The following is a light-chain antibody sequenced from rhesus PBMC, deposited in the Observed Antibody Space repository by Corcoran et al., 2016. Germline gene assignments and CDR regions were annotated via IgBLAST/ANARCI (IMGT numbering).Light chain of an antibody. CDR2: KAS. V-gene: IGKV1-21*01. Sequence: DIQMTQSPSSLSASVGDRVTITCQASQGISSWLAWYQQKPGKAPKLLIYKASSLQSGGPSRFSGSGYGTDFTLTISSLQPEDFATYYCLQYSSSPYSFGQGTKVEIK. CDR3: LQYSSSPYS. CDR1: QGISSW. J-gene: IGKJ2*01.